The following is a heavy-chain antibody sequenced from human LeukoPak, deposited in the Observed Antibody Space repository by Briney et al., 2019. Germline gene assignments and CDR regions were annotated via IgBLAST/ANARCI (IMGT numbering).Heavy chain of an antibody. CDR2: IYPGDSDT. CDR1: GYSFTSYW. J-gene: IGHJ6*02. CDR3: ARQVVTANFDYYYGMDV. D-gene: IGHD2-21*02. V-gene: IGHV5-51*01. Sequence: GESLKISCKGSGYSFTSYWIGWVRQMPGKGLEWMGIIYPGDSDTRYSPSFQGQVTISADKSISTAHLQWSSLKASDTAMYYCARQVVTANFDYYYGMDVWGQGTTVTVSS.